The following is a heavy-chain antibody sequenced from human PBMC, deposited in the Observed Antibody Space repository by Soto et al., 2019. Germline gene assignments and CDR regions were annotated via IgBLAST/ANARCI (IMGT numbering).Heavy chain of an antibody. Sequence: SETLSLTCAVYGGSFSGYYWSWIRQPPGKGLEWIGEINHSGSTNYNPSLKSRVTISVDTSKNQFSLKLSSVTAADTAVYYCARGRIAVAGLTYFDYWGQGTLVTVSS. CDR3: ARGRIAVAGLTYFDY. V-gene: IGHV4-34*01. CDR2: INHSGST. D-gene: IGHD6-19*01. CDR1: GGSFSGYY. J-gene: IGHJ4*02.